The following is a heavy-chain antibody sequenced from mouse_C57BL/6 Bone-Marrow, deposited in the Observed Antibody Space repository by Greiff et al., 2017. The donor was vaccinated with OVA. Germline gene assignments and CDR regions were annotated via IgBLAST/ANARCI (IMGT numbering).Heavy chain of an antibody. V-gene: IGHV1-61*01. Sequence: VQLQQSGAELVRPGSSVKLSCKASGYTFTSYWMDWVKQRPGQGLEWIGNIYPSDSETHYNQKFKDKATLTVDKSSSTAYMQLSSLTSEDSAVYYCARAPYYYGSSYNWYFDVWGTGTTVTVSS. J-gene: IGHJ1*03. CDR1: GYTFTSYW. CDR2: IYPSDSET. D-gene: IGHD1-1*01. CDR3: ARAPYYYGSSYNWYFDV.